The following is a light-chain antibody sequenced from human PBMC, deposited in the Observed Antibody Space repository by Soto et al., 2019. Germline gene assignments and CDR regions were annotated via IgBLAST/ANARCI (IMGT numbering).Light chain of an antibody. CDR1: RSISSY. V-gene: IGKV1-39*01. CDR2: TAS. CDR3: QQTYITPYT. J-gene: IGKJ2*01. Sequence: DIQMTQSPPSLSASVGDRVTITCRASRSISSYVTWYQQKPGRAPKFLIYTASSLQSGVPPRFSASRSGKDFTLTITSLQPEDFATYFCQQTYITPYTFGQGTNLEIK.